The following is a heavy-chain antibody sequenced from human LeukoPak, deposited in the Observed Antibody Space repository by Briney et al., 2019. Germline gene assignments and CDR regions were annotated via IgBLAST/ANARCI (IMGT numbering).Heavy chain of an antibody. D-gene: IGHD6-13*01. Sequence: GGSLRLSCAASGFTFSSYSMNWVRQAPGKGLEWVSYISSSSSTIYYADSVKGRFTISRDNAKNTLYLQMNSLRAEDTALYYCAKDSSSSQFYYFDYWGQGTLVTVSS. V-gene: IGHV3-48*04. CDR3: AKDSSSSQFYYFDY. CDR2: ISSSSSTI. J-gene: IGHJ4*02. CDR1: GFTFSSYS.